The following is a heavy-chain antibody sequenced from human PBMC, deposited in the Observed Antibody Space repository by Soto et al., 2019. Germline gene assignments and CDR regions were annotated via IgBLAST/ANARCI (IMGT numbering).Heavy chain of an antibody. V-gene: IGHV4-34*01. CDR3: ARGTWVRSAFDI. D-gene: IGHD3-10*01. Sequence: SETLSLTCAVYGGSFSGYYWSWIRQPPGKGLEWIGEINHSGSTNYNPSLKSRVTISVDTSKNQFSLKLSSVTAADTAVYYCARGTWVRSAFDIWGQGTMVTVSS. CDR1: GGSFSGYY. CDR2: INHSGST. J-gene: IGHJ3*02.